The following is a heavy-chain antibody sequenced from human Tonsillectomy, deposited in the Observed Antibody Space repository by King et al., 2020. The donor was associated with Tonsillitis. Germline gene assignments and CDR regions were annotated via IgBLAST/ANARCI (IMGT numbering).Heavy chain of an antibody. J-gene: IGHJ4*02. D-gene: IGHD2-2*01. V-gene: IGHV3-30*02. Sequence: VQLVESGGGVVQPGGSLRLSCAASGFTFSSYGMHWVRQAPGKGLEWVAFIRYDGSNKYYADSVKGRFTISRDNSKHTLSLQVNSLRAEDTAVYYCAKGRLADCSSTSCYGFDYWGQGTLVTVSS. CDR2: IRYDGSNK. CDR3: AKGRLADCSSTSCYGFDY. CDR1: GFTFSSYG.